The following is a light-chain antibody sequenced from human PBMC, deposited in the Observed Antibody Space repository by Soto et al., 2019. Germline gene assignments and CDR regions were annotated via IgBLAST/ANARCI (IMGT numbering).Light chain of an antibody. Sequence: QSALTQPASVSGSPGQSITISCTGTSSDVGYYAYVAWYQQHPGKAPKLMIYEVSNRPSGVSNRVAGSKSGNTASLTISGLQAEDEADYYCSSYTTSSTVVFGGGTKLNVL. V-gene: IGLV2-14*01. J-gene: IGLJ2*01. CDR3: SSYTTSSTVV. CDR2: EVS. CDR1: SSDVGYYAY.